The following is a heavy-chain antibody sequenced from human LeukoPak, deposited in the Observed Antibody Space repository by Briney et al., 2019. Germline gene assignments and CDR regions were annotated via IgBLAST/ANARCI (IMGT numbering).Heavy chain of an antibody. Sequence: SETLSLTCAVYGGSFSGYYWSWIRQPPGKGLEWIGEINHSGSTNYNPSLKSRVTMSVDTSKNQFSLKLSSVTAADTAVYYCARILRVAATDAFDIWGQGTMVTVSS. D-gene: IGHD2-15*01. J-gene: IGHJ3*02. V-gene: IGHV4-34*01. CDR3: ARILRVAATDAFDI. CDR2: INHSGST. CDR1: GGSFSGYY.